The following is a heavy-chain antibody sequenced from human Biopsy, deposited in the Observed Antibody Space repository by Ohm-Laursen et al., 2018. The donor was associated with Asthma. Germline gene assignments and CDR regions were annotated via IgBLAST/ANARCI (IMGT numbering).Heavy chain of an antibody. CDR3: ARVMELELLDY. D-gene: IGHD1-7*01. Sequence: SLRLSRADSGFTFSDYYMSWIRQAPGKGLEWVSYISSSGDTIYYADSVRGRFTIPRDNAKNSLYLQMNSLRAEDTAAYYCARVMELELLDYWGQGTLVTVSS. CDR2: ISSSGDTI. V-gene: IGHV3-11*01. J-gene: IGHJ4*02. CDR1: GFTFSDYY.